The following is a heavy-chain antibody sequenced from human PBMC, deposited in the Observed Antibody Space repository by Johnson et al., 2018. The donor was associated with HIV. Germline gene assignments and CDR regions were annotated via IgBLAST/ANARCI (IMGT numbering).Heavy chain of an antibody. CDR1: GFTVRRNY. D-gene: IGHD3-22*01. CDR3: AISAEDYYDSSAVPMDAFDI. V-gene: IGHV3-53*04. J-gene: IGHJ3*02. CDR2: IYTGDST. Sequence: VQLVESGGGVVRPGGSLRLSCAASGFTVRRNYMSWVRQAPGKGLEWVSVIYTGDSTYYADSVKGRLTISRHNSKNTLYLQMNSLRAEDTAVYYCAISAEDYYDSSAVPMDAFDIWGQGTVVTVSS.